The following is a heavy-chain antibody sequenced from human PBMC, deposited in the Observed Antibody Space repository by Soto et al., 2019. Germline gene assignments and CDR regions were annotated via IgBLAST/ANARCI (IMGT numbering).Heavy chain of an antibody. D-gene: IGHD3-10*01. CDR2: ISGSGGST. V-gene: IGHV3-23*01. CDR1: GFTFSSYA. Sequence: GGSLRLSCAASGFTFSSYAMSWVRQAPGKGLEWVSAISGSGGSTYYADSVKGRFTISRDNSKNTLYLQMNSLRAEDTAVYYCAKEGAISGHMVRGVITPFDYWGQGTLVTVSS. J-gene: IGHJ4*02. CDR3: AKEGAISGHMVRGVITPFDY.